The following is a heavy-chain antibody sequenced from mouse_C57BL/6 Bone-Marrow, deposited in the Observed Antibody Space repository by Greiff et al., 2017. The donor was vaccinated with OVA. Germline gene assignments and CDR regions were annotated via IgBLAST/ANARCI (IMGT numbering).Heavy chain of an antibody. J-gene: IGHJ4*01. Sequence: VPLVESGPGLVAPSQSLSFTCTVSGFSLTSYAISWVRQPPGKGLEWLGVIWTGGGTNYNSALTSRLSIRKDNSKSQVFLKMNSLQTDDTARDYCARKSCDEIDDAMDYWGQGTSVTVSS. D-gene: IGHD2-13*01. CDR1: GFSLTSYA. CDR2: IWTGGGT. V-gene: IGHV2-9-1*01. CDR3: ARKSCDEIDDAMDY.